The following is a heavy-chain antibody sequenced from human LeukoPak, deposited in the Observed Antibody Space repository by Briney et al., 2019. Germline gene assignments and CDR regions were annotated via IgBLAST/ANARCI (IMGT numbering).Heavy chain of an antibody. J-gene: IGHJ6*03. CDR1: GFTFSSYA. CDR2: ISSNGGST. Sequence: GGSLRLSCAASGFTFSSYAMHWVRQAPGKGLEYVSAISSNGGSTYYANSVKGRFTISRDNSKNTLYLQMGSLRAEDMAVYHCARYIGSGAIRLYYYMDVWGKGTTVTVSS. CDR3: ARYIGSGAIRLYYYMDV. D-gene: IGHD2-2*02. V-gene: IGHV3-64*01.